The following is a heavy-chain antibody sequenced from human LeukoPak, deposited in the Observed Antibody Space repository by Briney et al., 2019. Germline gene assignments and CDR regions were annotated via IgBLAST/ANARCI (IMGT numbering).Heavy chain of an antibody. D-gene: IGHD3-16*01. CDR1: GYTFTSYA. CDR2: INTNTGNP. CDR3: ARDVEELGGAFDY. J-gene: IGHJ4*02. Sequence: GASVKVSCKASGYTFTSYAMNWVRQAPGQGLEWMGWINTNTGNPTYAQVFRGRFVFSLDTSVSTAYMQISSLKADDTAVYYCARDVEELGGAFDYWGQGTLVTVSS. V-gene: IGHV7-4-1*02.